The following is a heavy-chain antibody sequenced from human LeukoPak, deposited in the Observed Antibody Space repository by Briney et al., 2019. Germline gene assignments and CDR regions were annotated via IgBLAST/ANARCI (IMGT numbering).Heavy chain of an antibody. CDR1: GYSFTSNY. J-gene: IGHJ4*02. Sequence: VASVKVSCKAYGYSFTSNYIHWVRQAPGQGLEWMGMIYPRDGSTSYAQKLQGRVTVTRDTSTSTVHMELSGLRSEDTAVYYCARDQEAFDYWGQGTLVTVSS. CDR3: ARDQEAFDY. V-gene: IGHV1-46*01. CDR2: IYPRDGST.